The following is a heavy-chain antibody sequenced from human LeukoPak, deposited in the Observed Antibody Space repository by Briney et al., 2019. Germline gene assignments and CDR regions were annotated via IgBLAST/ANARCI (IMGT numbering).Heavy chain of an antibody. V-gene: IGHV3-23*01. CDR1: RFTFSSYA. CDR2: ISGSGVST. Sequence: PGGSLRLSCAASRFTFSSYAMSWVRQAPGKGLEWVSAISGSGVSTYYADSVKGRFTISRDNSKNTLYLQMNSLRAEDTAVYYCAKDSRQTWIQGDLDYWGQGTLVTVSS. D-gene: IGHD5-18*01. CDR3: AKDSRQTWIQGDLDY. J-gene: IGHJ4*02.